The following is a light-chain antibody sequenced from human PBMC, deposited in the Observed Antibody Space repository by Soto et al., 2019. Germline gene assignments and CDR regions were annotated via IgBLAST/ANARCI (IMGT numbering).Light chain of an antibody. V-gene: IGKV3-20*01. CDR1: QSVSSNY. CDR2: GTS. Sequence: EIVLTQSPGILSLSPADGATLSCRASQSVSSNYLAWYQQNPGQAPRLLIYGTSTRASGMPDTFSGSGSGTDVTLTITRLVPEDFIVYFCQQYGVSPATFGEGTKVDIK. CDR3: QQYGVSPAT. J-gene: IGKJ4*01.